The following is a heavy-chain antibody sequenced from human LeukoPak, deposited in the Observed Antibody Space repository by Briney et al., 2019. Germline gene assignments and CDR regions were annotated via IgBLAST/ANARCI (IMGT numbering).Heavy chain of an antibody. V-gene: IGHV1-69*13. D-gene: IGHD3-3*01. CDR3: ARDFAYYDFWSGPTYGMDV. CDR1: GGTFSSYA. Sequence: ASVKVSCKASGGTFSSYAISWVRQAPGQGLEWMGGIIPFFGTTNYAQKFQGRVTITADESTSTAYMELSSLRSEDTAVYYCARDFAYYDFWSGPTYGMDVWGQGTTVTVSS. J-gene: IGHJ6*02. CDR2: IIPFFGTT.